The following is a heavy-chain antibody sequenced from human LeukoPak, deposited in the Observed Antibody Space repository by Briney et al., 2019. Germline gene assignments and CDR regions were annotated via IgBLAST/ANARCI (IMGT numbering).Heavy chain of an antibody. J-gene: IGHJ4*02. D-gene: IGHD6-19*01. CDR3: ARDEGRSGWYTFDY. CDR1: GESVSSINGA. V-gene: IGHV6-1*01. Sequence: SQTLSVTCAISGESVSSINGAWNWIRQSPSRGLECLGRTYYRSKWYNEYAESMKGRITINPDTSKNQFSLQLNSVTPEDTAVCYCARDEGRSGWYTFDYWGQGTLVTVSS. CDR2: TYYRSKWYN.